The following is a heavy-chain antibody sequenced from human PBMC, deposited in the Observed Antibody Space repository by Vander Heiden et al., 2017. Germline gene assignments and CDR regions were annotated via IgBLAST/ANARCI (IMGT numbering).Heavy chain of an antibody. J-gene: IGHJ4*02. CDR3: ARGGYSYGGD. Sequence: QVQLVESGGGVVQPGRSLSLSCAASGFTFSSSAMHWVRQAPGKGLEWVAVISYDGSNKYYADSVKGRFTISRDNSKNTLYLQMNSLRAEDTAVYYCARGGYSYGGDWGQGTLVTLSS. D-gene: IGHD5-18*01. CDR2: ISYDGSNK. V-gene: IGHV3-30-3*01. CDR1: GFTFSSSA.